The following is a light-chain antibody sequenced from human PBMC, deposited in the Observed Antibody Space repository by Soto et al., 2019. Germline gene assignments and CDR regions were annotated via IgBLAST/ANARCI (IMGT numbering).Light chain of an antibody. CDR3: AAWDDSLKTYV. Sequence: QSVLTQPPSASGTPGQRVTISCSGSRSNIGSTYVYWFQQLSGTAPKLLIYRNSRRPSGVPDRLSGSKSGTSASLAISGLRSEDEADYYCAAWDDSLKTYVFGTGTKVTVL. CDR2: RNS. CDR1: RSNIGSTY. V-gene: IGLV1-47*01. J-gene: IGLJ1*01.